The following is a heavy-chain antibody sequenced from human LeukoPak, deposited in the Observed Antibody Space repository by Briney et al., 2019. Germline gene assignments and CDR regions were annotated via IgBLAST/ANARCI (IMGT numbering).Heavy chain of an antibody. V-gene: IGHV6-1*01. CDR3: ARSSIKSFDY. CDR2: TYYRSQWHY. Sequence: SQTLSLTSAISRDRFSNNSVAWNWIRQTPSRGLEWLGRTYYRSQWHYDYAVSVKSRIIINPDTSKNQFSLHLNSVTPEDTAVYYCARSSIKSFDYWGQGTLVTVSS. J-gene: IGHJ4*02. CDR1: RDRFSNNSVA.